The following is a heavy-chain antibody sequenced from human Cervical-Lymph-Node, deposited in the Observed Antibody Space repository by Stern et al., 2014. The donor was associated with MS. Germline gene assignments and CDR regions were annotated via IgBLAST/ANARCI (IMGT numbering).Heavy chain of an antibody. Sequence: QLQLQESGPGLVKPSETLSLTCTVSGGSITNRDYWGWIRQSPGKGLEWIGSVYYSGITYYRPSLKSRATLPIATSRNQFFLRLTSVTATDTAVYFCARGVTAVTNYVPNWCFDLWGRGTLVTVSS. CDR2: VYYSGIT. CDR3: ARGVTAVTNYVPNWCFDL. CDR1: GGSITNRDY. J-gene: IGHJ2*01. V-gene: IGHV4-39*02. D-gene: IGHD4-11*01.